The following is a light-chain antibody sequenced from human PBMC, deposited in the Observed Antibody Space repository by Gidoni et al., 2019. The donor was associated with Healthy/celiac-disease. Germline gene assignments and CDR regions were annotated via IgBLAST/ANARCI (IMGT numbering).Light chain of an antibody. CDR1: QRVSSN. CDR2: GAS. J-gene: IGKJ1*01. CDR3: QQYNNWPPWT. Sequence: EIVMTQSPATLSVSPGERATLSCRASQRVSSNLAWYQQKPGQAPRLLIYGASTRATGIPARFSGSGSWTEFTLTISSLQSEDFAVYYCQQYNNWPPWTFXXXTKVEIK. V-gene: IGKV3-15*01.